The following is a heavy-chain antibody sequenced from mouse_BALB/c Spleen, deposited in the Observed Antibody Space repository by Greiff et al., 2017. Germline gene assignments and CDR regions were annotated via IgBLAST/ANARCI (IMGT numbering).Heavy chain of an antibody. D-gene: IGHD2-14*01. CDR2: IWSGGST. V-gene: IGHV2-2*02. J-gene: IGHJ4*01. CDR3: ARNPLYYRYAMDY. CDR1: GFSLTSYG. Sequence: VQLQQSGPGLVQPSQRLSITCTVSGFSLTSYGVHWVRQSPGKVLEWLGVIWSGGSTDYNAAFISRLSISKDNSKSQVFFKMNSLQANDTAIYYCARNPLYYRYAMDYWGQGTSVTVSS.